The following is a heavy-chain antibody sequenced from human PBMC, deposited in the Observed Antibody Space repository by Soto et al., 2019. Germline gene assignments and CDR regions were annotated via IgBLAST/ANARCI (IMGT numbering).Heavy chain of an antibody. CDR2: ISSSSSTI. Sequence: GGSLRLSCAASGFTFSSYSMNWVRQAPGKGLEWVSYISSSSSTIYYAESVKGRFTISRDNAKNSLYLQMNSLRDEDTAVYYCARTYSSSWYPAAYYYGMDVWGQGTTVTVSS. D-gene: IGHD6-13*01. V-gene: IGHV3-48*02. CDR3: ARTYSSSWYPAAYYYGMDV. J-gene: IGHJ6*02. CDR1: GFTFSSYS.